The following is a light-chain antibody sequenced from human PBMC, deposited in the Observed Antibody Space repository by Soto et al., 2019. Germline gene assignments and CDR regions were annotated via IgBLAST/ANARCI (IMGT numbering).Light chain of an antibody. V-gene: IGKV3-15*01. Sequence: ATLSVSPGAGATLSCRASQTINNNVSWYQLKDGQVPRLLIYGASTRATDIPARFSGSGSGTEFTLTISSLQSEDFAEYHCQQYNNWPQTFGQGTKVDIK. CDR2: GAS. CDR3: QQYNNWPQT. CDR1: QTINNN. J-gene: IGKJ1*01.